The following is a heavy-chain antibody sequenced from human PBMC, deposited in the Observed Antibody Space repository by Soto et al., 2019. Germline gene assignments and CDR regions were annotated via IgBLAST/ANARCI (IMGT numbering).Heavy chain of an antibody. CDR3: ASGMLVPGAYDVDV. J-gene: IGHJ6*01. Sequence: SQTRSVTCVISGSSVTGNSAGWNCISQSPARGRDPLGRTYYRSNGGYDYAGSVKGRMTINPDTSRNQFSLQLNSVSPEDTAVYYRASGMLVPGAYDVDVWGQGTTFTVSS. CDR1: GSSVTGNSAG. CDR2: TYYRSNGGY. D-gene: IGHD2-15*01. V-gene: IGHV6-1*01.